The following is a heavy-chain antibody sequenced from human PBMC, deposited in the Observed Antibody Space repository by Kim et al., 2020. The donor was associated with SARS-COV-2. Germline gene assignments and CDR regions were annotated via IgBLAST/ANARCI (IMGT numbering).Heavy chain of an antibody. J-gene: IGHJ4*02. CDR2: IWYDGVNK. CDR1: GFTFSNYG. CDR3: ARAPLGYCSGGACYYFDY. D-gene: IGHD2-15*01. V-gene: IGHV3-33*01. Sequence: GGSLRLSCSASGFTFSNYGMHWVRQAPGKGLEWVAIIWYDGVNKFYADSVKGRFTISRDNSKNTLYLQMNSLRAEDTAVYYCARAPLGYCSGGACYYFDYWGQGTLVSVSS.